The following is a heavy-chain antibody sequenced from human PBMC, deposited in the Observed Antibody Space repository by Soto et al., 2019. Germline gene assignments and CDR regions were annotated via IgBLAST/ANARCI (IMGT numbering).Heavy chain of an antibody. CDR2: VYPGDSDT. CDR1: GYTFSKYW. J-gene: IGHJ6*02. V-gene: IGHV5-51*01. D-gene: IGHD1-1*01. CDR3: ARRLNDDSGASPYYCACDV. Sequence: PGESLKISCQASGYTFSKYWIAWVRQMPGKGLEYVGIVYPGDSDTRYSPSFQGQVTISVDTSTSTAYMQWNSLKASDSAMYYCARRLNDDSGASPYYCACDVWGRGTRSPSP.